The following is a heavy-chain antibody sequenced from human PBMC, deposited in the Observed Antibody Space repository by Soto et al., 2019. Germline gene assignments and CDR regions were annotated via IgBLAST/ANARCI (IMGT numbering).Heavy chain of an antibody. V-gene: IGHV3-30*03. Sequence: GGSLRLSCAASGFTFSSYGMHWVRQAPGKGLEWVAVISYDGSNKYYADSVKGRFTISRDNSKNTLYLQMNSLRAEDTAVYYCARGGQWLLKDYYYYGMDVWGQGTTVTVSS. CDR2: ISYDGSNK. J-gene: IGHJ6*02. CDR3: ARGGQWLLKDYYYYGMDV. CDR1: GFTFSSYG. D-gene: IGHD6-19*01.